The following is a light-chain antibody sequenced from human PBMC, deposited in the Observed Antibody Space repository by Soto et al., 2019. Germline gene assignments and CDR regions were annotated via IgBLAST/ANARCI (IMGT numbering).Light chain of an antibody. J-gene: IGKJ3*01. CDR1: QNVLYSSNNKNY. CDR3: QQYYTTPPT. Sequence: DIVMTQSPDSLAVSLGKRATINCKSSQNVLYSSNNKNYLAWYQQKPGQPPKLLIYWASTRESGVPDRFSGSGSGTDFTLTISSLQAEDVAVYYCQQYYTTPPTFGPGTKVGIK. CDR2: WAS. V-gene: IGKV4-1*01.